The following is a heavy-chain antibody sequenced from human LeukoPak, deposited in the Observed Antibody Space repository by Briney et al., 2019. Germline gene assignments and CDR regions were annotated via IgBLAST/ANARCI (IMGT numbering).Heavy chain of an antibody. CDR1: GGSISSSSYY. J-gene: IGHJ5*02. V-gene: IGHV4-39*01. Sequence: SETLSLTCTVSGGSISSSSYYWGWIRQPPGKGLEWIGSIYYSGSTYYNPSLKSRVTISVDTSKNQFSLKLSSVTAADTAVYYCVTRQEYYDFWSGYYWDPWGQGTLVTVSS. CDR2: IYYSGST. D-gene: IGHD3-3*01. CDR3: VTRQEYYDFWSGYYWDP.